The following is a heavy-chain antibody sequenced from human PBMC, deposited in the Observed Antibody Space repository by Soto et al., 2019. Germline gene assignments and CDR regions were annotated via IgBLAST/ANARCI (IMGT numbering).Heavy chain of an antibody. V-gene: IGHV3-23*01. J-gene: IGHJ4*02. D-gene: IGHD4-17*01. CDR2: ITGSGAGT. CDR1: GFTFNNYA. Sequence: GSLRLSCAASGFTFNNYAMPWVRQAPGKGLEYVSSITGSGAGTFYADSVNGRFTVSRDNSKNMLYLQLNSLRGEDTAKYFCAKDPNGDYVGAFDSWGQGS. CDR3: AKDPNGDYVGAFDS.